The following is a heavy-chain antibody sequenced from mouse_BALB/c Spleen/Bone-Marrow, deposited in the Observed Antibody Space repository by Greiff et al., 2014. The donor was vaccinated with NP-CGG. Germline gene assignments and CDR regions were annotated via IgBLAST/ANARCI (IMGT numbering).Heavy chain of an antibody. CDR2: SRNKANGYTT. V-gene: IGHV7-3*02. Sequence: DVMLVESGGGLAQPGGSLRLSCATSGFTSTDYYMSWVRQPPGKALEWLGFSRNKANGYTTEYSASVKGRFTISRDNSQSILYLQMNTLRAEDSATYYCARDINYDIYWYFDVWGAGTTVTVSS. D-gene: IGHD2-4*01. J-gene: IGHJ1*01. CDR3: ARDINYDIYWYFDV. CDR1: GFTSTDYY.